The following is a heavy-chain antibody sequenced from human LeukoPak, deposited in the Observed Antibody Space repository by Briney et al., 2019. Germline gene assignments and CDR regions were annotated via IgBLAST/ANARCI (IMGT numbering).Heavy chain of an antibody. Sequence: ASVEVSCKASGYTFTSYGISWVRQAPGQGLEWMGWISAYNGNTNYAQKLQGRVTMTTDTSTSTAYMELRSLRSDDTDVYYCARVFGGYYDSSGYRWFDPWGQGTLVTVSS. CDR3: ARVFGGYYDSSGYRWFDP. J-gene: IGHJ5*02. V-gene: IGHV1-18*01. D-gene: IGHD3-22*01. CDR2: ISAYNGNT. CDR1: GYTFTSYG.